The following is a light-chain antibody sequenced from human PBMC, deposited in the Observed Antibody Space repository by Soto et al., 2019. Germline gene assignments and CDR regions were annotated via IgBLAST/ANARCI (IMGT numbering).Light chain of an antibody. Sequence: IQMTQSPSTLSASVGDRVTITCRASQGIRNDLGWYQQKPGKAPKFLIYGASSLQSGVPSRFSGSGSGTDFTLTIKSLQPEDFATYYCIQDYNYPYTFGQGTKVDIK. CDR2: GAS. CDR1: QGIRND. CDR3: IQDYNYPYT. V-gene: IGKV1-6*01. J-gene: IGKJ2*01.